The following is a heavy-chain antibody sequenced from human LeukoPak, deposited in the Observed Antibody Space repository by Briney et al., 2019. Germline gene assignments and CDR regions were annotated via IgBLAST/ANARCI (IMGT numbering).Heavy chain of an antibody. J-gene: IGHJ4*02. V-gene: IGHV4-39*01. CDR3: ARHDGSGRRIALDY. Sequence: SETLSLTCTVSGGSISSSTYYWGWIRQPPGKGLEWIGSIYKDGRGQYNPSLKSRVTISVDTSKNQFSLKLSSMTAADTAVYYCARHDGSGRRIALDYWGQGTLVTVSS. D-gene: IGHD6-19*01. CDR2: IYKDGRG. CDR1: GGSISSSTYY.